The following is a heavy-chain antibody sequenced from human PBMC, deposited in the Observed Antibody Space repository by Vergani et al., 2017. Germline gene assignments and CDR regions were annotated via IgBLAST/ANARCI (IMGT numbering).Heavy chain of an antibody. D-gene: IGHD5-18*01. CDR1: GFTFSSYS. J-gene: IGHJ6*03. Sequence: EVQLVESGGGLVQPGGSLRLSCAASGFTFSSYSMNWVRQAPGKGLEWVSYISSSGSTIYYADSVKGRFTISRDNAKNSLYLQMNSLRAEDTAVYYCARRYSYGTWGRYYYYMDVWGKGTTVTVSS. CDR2: ISSSGSTI. V-gene: IGHV3-48*04. CDR3: ARRYSYGTWGRYYYYMDV.